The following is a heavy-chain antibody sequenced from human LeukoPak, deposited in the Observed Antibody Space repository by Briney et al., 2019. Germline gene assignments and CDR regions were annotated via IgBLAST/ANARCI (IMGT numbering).Heavy chain of an antibody. Sequence: SETLSLACTVSGGSLSSYYWSWVRQPPGKGLEWIGYIYYSGSTNYNPSLKSRVTISVDTSKNQFSLKLSSVTAADTAVYYCARDQYYYDSSGLTSWGQGTLVTVSS. V-gene: IGHV4-59*01. CDR2: IYYSGST. CDR3: ARDQYYYDSSGLTS. CDR1: GGSLSSYY. J-gene: IGHJ5*02. D-gene: IGHD3-22*01.